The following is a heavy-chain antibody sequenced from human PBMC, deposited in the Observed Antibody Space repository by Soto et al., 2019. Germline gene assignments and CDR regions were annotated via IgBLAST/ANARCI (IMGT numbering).Heavy chain of an antibody. V-gene: IGHV3-43*01. CDR1: GFTFDDYT. Sequence: PXGSLRLSSAASGFTFDDYTMHWVRQAPGKGLEWVSLISWDGGSTYYADSVKGRFTISRDNSKNSLYLQMNSLRTEDTALYYCAKDTCSSTSCHYYYGMDVWGQGTTVTVS. CDR3: AKDTCSSTSCHYYYGMDV. J-gene: IGHJ6*02. CDR2: ISWDGGST. D-gene: IGHD2-2*01.